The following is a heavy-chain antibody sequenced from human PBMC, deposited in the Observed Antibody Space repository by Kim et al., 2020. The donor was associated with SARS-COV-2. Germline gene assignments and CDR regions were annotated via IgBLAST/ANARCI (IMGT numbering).Heavy chain of an antibody. Sequence: GGSLRLSCAASGFTFSNYDMSWVRQAPGKGLEWVASISGSAGSTYYADFVKGRFTISRDNSKNTLYVQMNTLRAEDTAMYYCAKDMMYSSGWFDCWGQGT. CDR1: GFTFSNYD. J-gene: IGHJ4*02. CDR3: AKDMMYSSGWFDC. CDR2: ISGSAGST. V-gene: IGHV3-23*01. D-gene: IGHD6-19*01.